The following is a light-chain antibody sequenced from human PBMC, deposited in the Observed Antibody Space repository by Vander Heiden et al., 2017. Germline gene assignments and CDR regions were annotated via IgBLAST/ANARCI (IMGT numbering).Light chain of an antibody. CDR2: KAS. Sequence: ILITHSPSTLSASLCPIVTITCRASQSISSWLAWYQQKPGNAPKLLIYKASNLEPGVPSRFSGSGSGTEFTLTISSLQPDDCATYYCQQYNSYSWTFGQGTKVEIK. J-gene: IGKJ1*01. V-gene: IGKV1-5*03. CDR3: QQYNSYSWT. CDR1: QSISSW.